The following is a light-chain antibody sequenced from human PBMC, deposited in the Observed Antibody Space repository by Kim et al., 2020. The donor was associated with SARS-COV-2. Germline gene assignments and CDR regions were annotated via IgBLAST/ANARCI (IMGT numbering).Light chain of an antibody. V-gene: IGKV2-28*01. Sequence: DIVMTQSPLSLPVTPGEPASISCRSSQSLLHSNGYNYLDWYLQKRGQSPQLLIYLGSNRASGVPDRFSGSGSGTDFTLKISRVEAEDVGVYYCMQALQTPPTFGQGTKVDIK. CDR1: QSLLHSNGYNY. J-gene: IGKJ1*01. CDR3: MQALQTPPT. CDR2: LGS.